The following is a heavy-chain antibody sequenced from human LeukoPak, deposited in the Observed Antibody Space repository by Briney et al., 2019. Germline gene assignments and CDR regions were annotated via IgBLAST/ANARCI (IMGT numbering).Heavy chain of an antibody. CDR3: ATVPLGLTYYFDS. CDR1: GFTFSSYA. CDR2: ISTSGGST. Sequence: GGSLRLSCAASGFTFSSYAMSWVRQAPGKGLEWVSGISTSGGSTYYADSVKGRFTLSRDNSKNTLYLQMNSLRVDDTAVFYCATVPLGLTYYFDSWGEGTLVTVSS. J-gene: IGHJ4*02. V-gene: IGHV3-23*01.